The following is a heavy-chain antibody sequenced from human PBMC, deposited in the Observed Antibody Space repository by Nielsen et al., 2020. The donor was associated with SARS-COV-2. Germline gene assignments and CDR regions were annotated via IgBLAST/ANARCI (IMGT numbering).Heavy chain of an antibody. CDR1: GFTFSSYS. D-gene: IGHD5-12*01. CDR2: ISSSSNYI. Sequence: GESLKISCAASGFTFSSYSMNWVRQAPGKGLEWVSSISSSSNYIYYADSVKGRFTISRDNAKNSLYLQMNSLRAEDTAVYYCARDRSPVASGMDVWGQGTTVTVSS. V-gene: IGHV3-21*01. J-gene: IGHJ6*02. CDR3: ARDRSPVASGMDV.